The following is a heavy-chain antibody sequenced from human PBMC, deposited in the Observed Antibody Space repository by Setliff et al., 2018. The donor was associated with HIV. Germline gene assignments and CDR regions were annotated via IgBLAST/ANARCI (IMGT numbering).Heavy chain of an antibody. D-gene: IGHD6-13*01. J-gene: IGHJ6*03. CDR2: ITHSGST. V-gene: IGHV4-34*01. CDR1: GGSFSGYY. CDR3: ARGFGSSWGGNYYYYYMDV. Sequence: PSETLSLTCAVYGGSFSGYYWTWIRQPPGKGLEWIGEITHSGSTNYNPSLETRVTISVDTSKNQFSLKLSSVTAADTAVYYCARGFGSSWGGNYYYYYMDVWGKGTTVTVSS.